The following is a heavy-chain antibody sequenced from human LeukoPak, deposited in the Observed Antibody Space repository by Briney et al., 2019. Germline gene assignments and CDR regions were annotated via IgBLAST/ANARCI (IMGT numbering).Heavy chain of an antibody. J-gene: IGHJ4*02. Sequence: GGSLRLSCAVSGFTFSDYWMTRVRQAPGKGLEWVANIKQDGSEKDYVDSVKGRFTISRDNAKNSLYLQMDSLRVEDTAVYYCARKGGYSSGYYYWGQGTLVTVSS. CDR2: IKQDGSEK. D-gene: IGHD3-22*01. CDR3: ARKGGYSSGYYY. CDR1: GFTFSDYW. V-gene: IGHV3-7*01.